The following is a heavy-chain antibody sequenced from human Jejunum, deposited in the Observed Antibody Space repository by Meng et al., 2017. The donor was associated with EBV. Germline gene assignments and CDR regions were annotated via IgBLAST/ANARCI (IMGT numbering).Heavy chain of an antibody. CDR3: ARDRGVEDY. V-gene: IGHV4-4*02. CDR2: IHHSGST. J-gene: IGHJ4*02. Sequence: QVRLQGPGPGLVKPSRTLSLTCAVSGGSISTDNWWSWVRQPPGKGLEYIGEIHHSGSTKYNPSLKSRATISVDKSNNHFSLKLSSVTAADTAVYYCARDRGVEDYWGQGTLVTVSS. D-gene: IGHD5-24*01. CDR1: GGSISTDNW.